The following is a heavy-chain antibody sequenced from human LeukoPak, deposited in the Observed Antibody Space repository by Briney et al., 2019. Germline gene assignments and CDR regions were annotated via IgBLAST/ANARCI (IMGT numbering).Heavy chain of an antibody. CDR2: IYYSGST. V-gene: IGHV4-39*01. Sequence: PSETLSLTCTVSGGSISSTTYYWGWIRQPPGKGLEWIGSIYYSGSTYYNPSLMSRVTISVDTSKNQFSLKLSSVTAADTAVYYCARHRRAVAGTLHALDTWGQGTMVTVSS. J-gene: IGHJ3*02. CDR3: ARHRRAVAGTLHALDT. CDR1: GGSISSTTYY. D-gene: IGHD6-19*01.